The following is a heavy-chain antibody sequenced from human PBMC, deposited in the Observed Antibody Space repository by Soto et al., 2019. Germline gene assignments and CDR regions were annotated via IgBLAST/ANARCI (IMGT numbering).Heavy chain of an antibody. CDR3: AKDGVAGDARGYFDD. CDR1: VFTFSTYA. J-gene: IGHJ4*02. D-gene: IGHD2-15*01. V-gene: IGHV3-23*01. Sequence: PGGALLVSCAPPVFTFSTYAMGWVRQAPGKGLEWVSAISGSGGSTYYADSVKGRFTISRDNSKNTLYLQMNSLRAEDTAVYYCAKDGVAGDARGYFDDWGQGTMVTVSS. CDR2: ISGSGGST.